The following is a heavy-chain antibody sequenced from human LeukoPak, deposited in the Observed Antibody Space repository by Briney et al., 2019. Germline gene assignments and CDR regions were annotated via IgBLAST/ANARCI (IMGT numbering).Heavy chain of an antibody. CDR2: INHSGST. V-gene: IGHV4-34*01. CDR3: ARVPRVLLWFGELSSWFDP. J-gene: IGHJ5*02. Sequence: SETLSLTCAVYGGSFSGYYWSWIRQPPGKGLEWIGEINHSGSTNYNPSLKSRVTISVDTSKNQFSLKLSSVTAADTAVYYCARVPRVLLWFGELSSWFDPWGQGTLVTVSS. D-gene: IGHD3-10*01. CDR1: GGSFSGYY.